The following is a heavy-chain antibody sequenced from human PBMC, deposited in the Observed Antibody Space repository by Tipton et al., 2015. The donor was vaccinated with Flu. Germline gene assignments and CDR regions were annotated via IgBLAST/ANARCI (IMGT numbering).Heavy chain of an antibody. CDR1: GFTFSNYW. J-gene: IGHJ4*02. CDR2: INSDGSST. V-gene: IGHV3-74*01. Sequence: SLRLSCAASGFTFSNYWMHWVRQAPGKGLVWVSRINSDGSSTSYADSVKGRFTISRDNAKNTLYLQMNSLRVEDTAVYYCAKYLAAARNFDYWGQGTLVTVSS. CDR3: AKYLAAARNFDY. D-gene: IGHD6-13*01.